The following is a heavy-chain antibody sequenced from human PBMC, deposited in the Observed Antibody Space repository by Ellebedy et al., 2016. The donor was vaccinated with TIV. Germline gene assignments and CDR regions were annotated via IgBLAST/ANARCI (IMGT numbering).Heavy chain of an antibody. Sequence: GESLKISCAASGFTVGSNYMNWVRQAQGKVLEWVSVIYADGRTFYADSMKGRFTISRDNSKNTLYLQMNSLRVEDTAVYYCARWYYYGSSPAFDIWGQGTKVTVPS. CDR2: IYADGRT. J-gene: IGHJ3*02. CDR1: GFTVGSNY. D-gene: IGHD3-10*01. CDR3: ARWYYYGSSPAFDI. V-gene: IGHV3-66*01.